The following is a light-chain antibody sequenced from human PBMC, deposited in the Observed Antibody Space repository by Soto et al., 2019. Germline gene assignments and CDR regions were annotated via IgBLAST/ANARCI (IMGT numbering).Light chain of an antibody. V-gene: IGKV3-15*01. CDR1: ESVRSN. CDR2: GAS. J-gene: IGKJ5*01. Sequence: VMTQAPATLSVSPGERATLSCRSSESVRSNLAWYQQRPGQAPRLLIYGASTRATDTPVRFRGSGSGTEFTLTISSLQSEDFAVYYCQQYNNWPPSIIFGQGTRLEIK. CDR3: QQYNNWPPSII.